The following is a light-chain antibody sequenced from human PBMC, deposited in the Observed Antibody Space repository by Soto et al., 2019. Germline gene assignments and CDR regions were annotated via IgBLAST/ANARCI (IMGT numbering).Light chain of an antibody. CDR3: QQYGDSPLT. J-gene: IGKJ4*01. V-gene: IGKV3-20*01. Sequence: ENVLTQSPGTLSLPPGERATLSCRANQSVSGSYLAWYQQKPGQAPRLLIYAASSRATGIPDRFSGSASGADFTLTISRLEPEDFAVYHCQQYGDSPLTFGGGTKVDIK. CDR1: QSVSGSY. CDR2: AAS.